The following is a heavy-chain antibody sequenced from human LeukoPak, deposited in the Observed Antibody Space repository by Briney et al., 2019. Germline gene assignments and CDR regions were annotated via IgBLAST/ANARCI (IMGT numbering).Heavy chain of an antibody. CDR2: IKSKTDGGTT. V-gene: IGHV3-15*01. Sequence: GGSLRLSCVGSGFIFNDYSMNWVRQAPGKGPEWVGRIKSKTDGGTTDYAAPVKGRFTISRDDSKNTLYLQMNSLKTEDTAVYYCTTATPDYGEPGWGQGTLVTVSS. D-gene: IGHD4-17*01. CDR3: TTATPDYGEPG. CDR1: GFIFNDYS. J-gene: IGHJ4*02.